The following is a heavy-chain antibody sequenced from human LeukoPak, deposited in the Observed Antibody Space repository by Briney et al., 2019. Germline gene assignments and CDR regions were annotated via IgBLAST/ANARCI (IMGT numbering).Heavy chain of an antibody. Sequence: GGSLRLSCAASGFTFSSYSMNWVRQAPGKGLEWVSSISSSSSYIYYADSVKGRFTISRDNAKNSLYLQMNSLRAEDTAVYYCAKDARMVRGLIISYYFDYWGQGTLVTVSS. D-gene: IGHD3-10*01. CDR1: GFTFSSYS. CDR3: AKDARMVRGLIISYYFDY. J-gene: IGHJ4*02. CDR2: ISSSSSYI. V-gene: IGHV3-21*01.